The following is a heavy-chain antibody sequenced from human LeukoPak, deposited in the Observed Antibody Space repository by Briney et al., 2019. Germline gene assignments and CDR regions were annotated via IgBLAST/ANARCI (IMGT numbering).Heavy chain of an antibody. V-gene: IGHV1-8*01. J-gene: IGHJ4*02. D-gene: IGHD5-18*01. CDR3: ARGRYSYQDY. Sequence: GASVKVSCKASRYTFTSHDINWVRQATGQGLEWMGWMNPNSGNTGYAQKFQGRVTMTRNTSITTAYMELSSLRSEDTAVHYCARGRYSYQDYWGQGTLVTVSS. CDR2: MNPNSGNT. CDR1: RYTFTSHD.